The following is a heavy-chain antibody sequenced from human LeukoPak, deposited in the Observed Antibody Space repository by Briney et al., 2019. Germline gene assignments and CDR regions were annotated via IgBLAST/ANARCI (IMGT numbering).Heavy chain of an antibody. CDR2: ISYDGSNK. CDR3: ARGPWELLDY. CDR1: GFTFSSYS. Sequence: GGSLRLSCAAFGFTFSSYSMNWVRQAPGKGLEWVAVISYDGSNKYYADSVKGRFTISRDNSKNTLYLQMNSLRAEDTAVYYCARGPWELLDYWGQGTLVTVSS. J-gene: IGHJ4*02. D-gene: IGHD1-26*01. V-gene: IGHV3-30*03.